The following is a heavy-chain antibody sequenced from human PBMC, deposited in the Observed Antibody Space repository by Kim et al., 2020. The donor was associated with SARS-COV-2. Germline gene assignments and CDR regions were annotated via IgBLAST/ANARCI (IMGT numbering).Heavy chain of an antibody. CDR1: SGSISNSYYY. Sequence: SETLSLTCTVSSGSISNSYYYWGWIRQPPGKGLEWLGSILYNGSTSYNPSLKSRVSISVNLSNNHFSLNLNSVTAADTAVYYCARDRLKVTTGNYNGLDVWGQGTSVTVSS. D-gene: IGHD2-21*02. J-gene: IGHJ6*02. CDR2: ILYNGST. CDR3: ARDRLKVTTGNYNGLDV. V-gene: IGHV4-39*07.